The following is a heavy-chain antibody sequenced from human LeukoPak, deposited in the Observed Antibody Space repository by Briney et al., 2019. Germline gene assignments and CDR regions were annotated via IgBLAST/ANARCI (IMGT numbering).Heavy chain of an antibody. J-gene: IGHJ3*02. CDR1: RFTFSTYS. V-gene: IGHV3-21*06. CDR2: ISSSSTYI. CDR3: ARDSDYYGSGSHRDAFDI. D-gene: IGHD3-10*01. Sequence: GGSLRLSCAASRFTFSTYSMNWVRQAPGKGLEWVSSISSSSTYIYYADSLKGRFTISRDNAKNSMYLQMNSLRAEDTAVYYCARDSDYYGSGSHRDAFDIWGQGTMVTVSS.